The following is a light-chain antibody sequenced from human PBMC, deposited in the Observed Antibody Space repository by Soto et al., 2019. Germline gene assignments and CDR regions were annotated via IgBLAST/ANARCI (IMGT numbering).Light chain of an antibody. CDR2: AAA. CDR1: QSVSSN. V-gene: IGKV3-20*01. Sequence: EIVMTQSPATLSVSPGERATLSCMASQSVSSNLAWYQQKPGQAPRLLIYAAATRATGIPDRFSGSGSGTDFTLTISRLEPEDFAVYCCQQYGSSPWTFGQGTKVDIK. CDR3: QQYGSSPWT. J-gene: IGKJ1*01.